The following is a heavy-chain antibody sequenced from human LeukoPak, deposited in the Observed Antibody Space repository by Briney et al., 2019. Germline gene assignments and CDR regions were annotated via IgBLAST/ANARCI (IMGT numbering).Heavy chain of an antibody. CDR3: ARTPYSGSKRDGFFDY. D-gene: IGHD1-26*01. CDR1: GGSISSGGYS. J-gene: IGHJ4*02. V-gene: IGHV4-30-2*01. Sequence: SQTLSLTCAVSGGSISSGGYSWSWIRQPPGKGLEWIGYIYHSGSTNYNPSLKSRVTMSVDTSKNQFSLKLSSVTAADTAVYYCARTPYSGSKRDGFFDYWGQGTLVTVSS. CDR2: IYHSGST.